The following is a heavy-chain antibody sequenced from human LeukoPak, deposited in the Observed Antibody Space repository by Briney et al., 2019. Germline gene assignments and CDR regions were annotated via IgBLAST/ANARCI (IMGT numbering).Heavy chain of an antibody. CDR2: INAGNGNT. CDR1: GYTFTSYA. CDR3: ARDDDSSGYYDY. D-gene: IGHD3-22*01. Sequence: ASVKVSCKASGYTFTSYAMHWVRQAPGQRLEWMGWINAGNGNTKYSQKFQGRVTITRDTSASTAYMELSSLRSEDTAVYYCARDDDSSGYYDYWGQGTLVTVSS. J-gene: IGHJ4*02. V-gene: IGHV1-3*01.